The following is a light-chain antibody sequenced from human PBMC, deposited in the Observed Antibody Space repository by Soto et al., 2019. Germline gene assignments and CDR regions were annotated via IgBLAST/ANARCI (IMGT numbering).Light chain of an antibody. CDR3: SAYTVSRTYV. CDR1: SSDVGAYNF. V-gene: IGLV2-14*03. CDR2: NVY. Sequence: QSALTQPASVSGSPGQSITISCTGTSSDVGAYNFVSWHQQHPGKAPKLMIYNVYDRPSGISYRFSGSKPGNTASLTISGLQGEDEADYYCSAYTVSRTYVFGTATKVTVL. J-gene: IGLJ1*01.